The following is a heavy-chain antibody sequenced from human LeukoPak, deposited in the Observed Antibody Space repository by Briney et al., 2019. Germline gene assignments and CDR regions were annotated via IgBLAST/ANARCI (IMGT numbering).Heavy chain of an antibody. CDR1: GFTFGSYA. V-gene: IGHV3-23*01. Sequence: GGSLRLSCAASGFTFGSYAMSWVRQAPGKGLEWVSAISGSGGSTYYADSVKGRFTISRDNSKNTLYLQMNSLRAEDTAVYYCAKVLAYYYDSSGQVGKYDAFDIWGQGTMVTVSS. D-gene: IGHD3-22*01. CDR2: ISGSGGST. CDR3: AKVLAYYYDSSGQVGKYDAFDI. J-gene: IGHJ3*02.